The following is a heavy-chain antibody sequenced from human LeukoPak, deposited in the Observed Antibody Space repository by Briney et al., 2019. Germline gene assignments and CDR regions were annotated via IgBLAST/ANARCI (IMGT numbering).Heavy chain of an antibody. Sequence: ASVKVSCKASGYTFTGYYMHWVRQAPGQGLEWMGWINPNSGGTNYAQKFQGRVTMTRDTSISTAYMELSRLRSDDTAVYYCARGPTPLPYYFDYWGQGTLVTVSS. CDR3: ARGPTPLPYYFDY. J-gene: IGHJ4*02. CDR1: GYTFTGYY. D-gene: IGHD4-17*01. V-gene: IGHV1-2*02. CDR2: INPNSGGT.